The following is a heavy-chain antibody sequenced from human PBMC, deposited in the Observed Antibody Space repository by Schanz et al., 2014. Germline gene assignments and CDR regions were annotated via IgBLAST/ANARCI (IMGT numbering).Heavy chain of an antibody. CDR1: GFTFSSYS. J-gene: IGHJ4*02. CDR3: AKEDRTHSSDYVY. CDR2: IRYDGSSK. Sequence: QVQLVESGGGVVQPGGSLRLSCAASGFTFSSYSMHWVRQAPGKGLEWVAFIRYDGSSKYYADSVRGRFTISRDDSKNTLYLQMNSLSXXXXXVYYCAKEDRTHSSDYVYWGQGTLVTVSS. D-gene: IGHD3-22*01. V-gene: IGHV3-30*02.